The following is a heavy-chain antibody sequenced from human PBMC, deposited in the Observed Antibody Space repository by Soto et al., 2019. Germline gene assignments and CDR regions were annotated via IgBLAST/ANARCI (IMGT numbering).Heavy chain of an antibody. D-gene: IGHD6-6*01. CDR3: ARILSEYSSSFGFDP. J-gene: IGHJ5*02. CDR1: GFSLSNARMG. Sequence: QVTLKESGPVLVKPTETLTLTCTVSGFSLSNARMGVSWIRQPPGKALEWLAHIFSNDEKSYRTSLKSRLTIARDTSKSQVVLTMTNMDPVDTATYYCARILSEYSSSFGFDPWGQGTLVTVSS. V-gene: IGHV2-26*01. CDR2: IFSNDEK.